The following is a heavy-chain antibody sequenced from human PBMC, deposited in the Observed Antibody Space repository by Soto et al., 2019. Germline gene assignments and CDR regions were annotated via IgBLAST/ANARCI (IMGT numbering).Heavy chain of an antibody. CDR3: AREGQPAAGTTPHN. Sequence: GGSLRLSCAASGFNFSSYAMHWVRQAPGKGLEWVAVISYDGGKKYYADSVKGRFTIARDNSQNTLYVEMTSLSAEDTAVYYCAREGQPAAGTTPHNWGQGTLVTVSS. J-gene: IGHJ4*02. CDR1: GFNFSSYA. CDR2: ISYDGGKK. D-gene: IGHD6-13*01. V-gene: IGHV3-30*04.